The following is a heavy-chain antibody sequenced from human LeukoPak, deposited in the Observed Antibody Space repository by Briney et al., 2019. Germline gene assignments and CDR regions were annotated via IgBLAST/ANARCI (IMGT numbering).Heavy chain of an antibody. Sequence: PSETLSLTCTVSGGSISSYYWSWIRQPPGKGLEWIGEINHSGSTNYNPSLKSRVTISVDTSKNQFSLKLSSVTAADTAVYYCARGFATMVRGARGGYYYGMDVWGQGTTVTVSS. D-gene: IGHD3-10*01. CDR2: INHSGST. CDR3: ARGFATMVRGARGGYYYGMDV. V-gene: IGHV4-34*01. J-gene: IGHJ6*02. CDR1: GGSISSYY.